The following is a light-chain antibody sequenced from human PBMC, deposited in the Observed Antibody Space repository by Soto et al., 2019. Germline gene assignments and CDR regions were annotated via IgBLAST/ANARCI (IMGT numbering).Light chain of an antibody. CDR1: PSVSGSN. V-gene: IGKV3-20*01. J-gene: IGKJ1*01. CDR3: QNSVTPLTS. CDR2: GAS. Sequence: MILTKSPGTLSLSPGERATLSCRASPSVSGSNLAWYQQKPGQAPRLLIFGASIRVKGIPDRFIGSGSGTDFTLTIISLEPEDFTVYYCQNSVTPLTSFGQGTNVDI.